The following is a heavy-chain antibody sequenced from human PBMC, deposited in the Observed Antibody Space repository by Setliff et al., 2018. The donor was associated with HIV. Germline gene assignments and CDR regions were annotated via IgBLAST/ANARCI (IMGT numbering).Heavy chain of an antibody. CDR2: IYHSGAT. Sequence: KPSDTLSLTCTLSGDSVTTPYYWGWIRQPPGQGLAWVGSIYHSGATYFTPSLKSRVTLSVDTSKNQFFLRLTSVSAADTGLYFCARHSPVTTEDYMDVGGKGTTVTVS. V-gene: IGHV4-38-2*02. J-gene: IGHJ6*03. D-gene: IGHD4-17*01. CDR3: ARHSPVTTEDYMDV. CDR1: GDSVTTPYY.